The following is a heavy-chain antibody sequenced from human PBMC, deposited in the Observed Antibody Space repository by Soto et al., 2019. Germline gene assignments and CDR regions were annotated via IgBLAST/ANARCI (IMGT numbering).Heavy chain of an antibody. V-gene: IGHV3-7*01. D-gene: IGHD2-15*01. J-gene: IGHJ4*02. Sequence: EVQLVESGGGLVQPGGSLRLSCAASGFTFSSYWMRWVRQAPGKGLEWVANIKQDGSENYYVDSVKGRFTISRDNAKNQLDMQMKSLRPETTAVDCVARSERVVGGAPFDYRGQGTLGNVSS. CDR2: IKQDGSEN. CDR1: GFTFSSYW. CDR3: ARSERVVGGAPFDY.